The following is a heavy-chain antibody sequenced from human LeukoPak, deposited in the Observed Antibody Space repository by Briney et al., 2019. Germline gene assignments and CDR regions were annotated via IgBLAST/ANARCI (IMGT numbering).Heavy chain of an antibody. CDR3: ARGAGAVAGHYYYYGMDV. V-gene: IGHV3-7*01. J-gene: IGHJ6*02. CDR2: IKQDGSEK. Sequence: GGSLRLSCAASGITFSSYWMSWVRQAPGKGLEWVANIKQDGSEKYYVDSVKGRFTISRDNAKNSLYLQMNSLRAEDTAVYYCARGAGAVAGHYYYYGMDVWGQGTTVTVSS. D-gene: IGHD6-19*01. CDR1: GITFSSYW.